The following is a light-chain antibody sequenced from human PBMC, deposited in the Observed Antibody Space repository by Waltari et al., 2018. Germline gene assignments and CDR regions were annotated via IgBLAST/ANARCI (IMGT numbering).Light chain of an antibody. CDR3: QQYYTFPPT. V-gene: IGKV1D-8*04. CDR2: GAS. CDR1: QGISNY. J-gene: IGKJ1*01. Sequence: VIWMTQSPSLLSASTGDRVIISCRMSQGISNYLAWYQQKPGEAPELLIYGASTLQSGVPSRFRGSGSGTDFTLTISRQQSEDFATYYCQQYYTFPPTFGQGTKVEIK.